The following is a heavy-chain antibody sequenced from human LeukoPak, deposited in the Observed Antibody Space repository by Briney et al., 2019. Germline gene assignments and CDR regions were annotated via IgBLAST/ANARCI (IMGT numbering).Heavy chain of an antibody. J-gene: IGHJ2*01. D-gene: IGHD3-9*01. CDR1: GFIFSSYE. CDR2: ISSGSTYI. V-gene: IGHV3-21*01. CDR3: AGSDTTGYSPREWDYWYFDL. Sequence: PGGSLRLSCAASGFIFSSYEMNWVRQAPGKGLECVSSISSGSTYIYYADSVKGRFTISRDNAKNSLYLQMNSLRAEDAAVYYCAGSDTTGYSPREWDYWYFDLWGRGTLVTVSS.